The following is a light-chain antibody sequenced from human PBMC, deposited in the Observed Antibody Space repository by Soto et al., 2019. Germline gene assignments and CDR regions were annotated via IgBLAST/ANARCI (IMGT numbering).Light chain of an antibody. CDR2: RNN. V-gene: IGLV1-47*01. Sequence: QSVLTQPPSASGTPGQRVTISCSGSSSNIGSNYVYWYQQLPGTAPKLLIYRNNQQPSGVPDRFSGSKSGTSASLAISGLRSEDEADYYCAAWDDSRSGHVVFGGGTKVTVL. J-gene: IGLJ2*01. CDR3: AAWDDSRSGHVV. CDR1: SSNIGSNY.